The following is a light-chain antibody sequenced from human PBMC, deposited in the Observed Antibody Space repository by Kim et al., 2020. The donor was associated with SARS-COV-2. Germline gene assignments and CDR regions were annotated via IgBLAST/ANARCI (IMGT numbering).Light chain of an antibody. CDR2: GEN. CDR3: NSRDGSDNSFV. V-gene: IGLV3-19*01. CDR1: SLRSQY. J-gene: IGLJ1*01. Sequence: ALGQTVRLTCQGDSLRSQYASWYQQKPGQAPVLVIYGENNRPSGIPDRFSGSSSGNTASLTITGAQAEDEAEYYCNSRDGSDNSFVFAPGTKVTVL.